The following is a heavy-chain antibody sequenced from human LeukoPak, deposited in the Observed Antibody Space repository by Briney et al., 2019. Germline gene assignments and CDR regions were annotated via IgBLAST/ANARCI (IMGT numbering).Heavy chain of an antibody. J-gene: IGHJ4*02. V-gene: IGHV3-23*01. CDR3: AKMSGSYGNYFDY. Sequence: GGSLRLSCAASGFTFTSYAMSWVRQAPGKGLEWVSVISGSGGSTYYADSVKGRFTISRDKPKNTVYLQMNSLRVEDTAVYYCAKMSGSYGNYFDYWGQGTLVTVSS. D-gene: IGHD1-26*01. CDR1: GFTFTSYA. CDR2: ISGSGGST.